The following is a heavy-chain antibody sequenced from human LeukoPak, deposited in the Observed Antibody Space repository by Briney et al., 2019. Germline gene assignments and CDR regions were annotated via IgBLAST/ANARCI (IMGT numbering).Heavy chain of an antibody. CDR1: GFTFSDYY. CDR2: IQQDGSEK. Sequence: GGSLRLSCAASGFTFSDYYMSWIRQAPGKGLEWVANIQQDGSEKYYVDSVKGRFTISRDNAKNSLYLQMNSLRAGDTAVYYCARVQPYDSSPYRAFDIWGQGTMVTVSS. D-gene: IGHD3-22*01. J-gene: IGHJ3*02. V-gene: IGHV3-7*01. CDR3: ARVQPYDSSPYRAFDI.